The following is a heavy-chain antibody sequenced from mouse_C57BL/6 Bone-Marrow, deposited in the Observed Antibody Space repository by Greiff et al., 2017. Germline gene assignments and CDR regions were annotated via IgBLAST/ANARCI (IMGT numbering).Heavy chain of an antibody. CDR2: IYPRSGNT. D-gene: IGHD1-1*01. V-gene: IGHV1-81*01. Sequence: QVQLQQSGAELARPGASVKLSCKASGYTFTSYGISWVKQRTGQGLEWIGEIYPRSGNTYYNEKFKGKATLTADKSSSTAYMELRSLTSEDSAVYFCAREATTVVARYAMDYWGQGTTLTVSS. CDR3: AREATTVVARYAMDY. J-gene: IGHJ2*01. CDR1: GYTFTSYG.